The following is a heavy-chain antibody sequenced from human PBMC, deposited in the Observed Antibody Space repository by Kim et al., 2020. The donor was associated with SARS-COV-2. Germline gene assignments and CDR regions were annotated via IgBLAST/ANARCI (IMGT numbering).Heavy chain of an antibody. CDR3: ARYGWLRQNWFDP. D-gene: IGHD5-12*01. Sequence: YVQKHQGRDTMPTDTSTSTAYMELRSLRSDDTAVYYCARYGWLRQNWFDPWGQGTLVTVSS. V-gene: IGHV1-18*01. J-gene: IGHJ5*02.